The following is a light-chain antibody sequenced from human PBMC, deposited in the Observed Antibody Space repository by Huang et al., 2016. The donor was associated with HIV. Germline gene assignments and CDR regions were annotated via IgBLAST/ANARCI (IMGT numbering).Light chain of an antibody. CDR2: WAS. CDR1: QSLLDSSNNKNS. V-gene: IGKV4-1*01. J-gene: IGKJ1*01. CDR3: HQYYTMPQT. Sequence: DIVVTQSPDSLTVSLGERATVNCSSSQSLLDSSNNKNSLAWYQHKPGQPPKLLIYWASTRESGVPDRFSGGGSGTDFTLTITSLQAEDAAIYFCHQYYTMPQTFGRGTKVEVK.